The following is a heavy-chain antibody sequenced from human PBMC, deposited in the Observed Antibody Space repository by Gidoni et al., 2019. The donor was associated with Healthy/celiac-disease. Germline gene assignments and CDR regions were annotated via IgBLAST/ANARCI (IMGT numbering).Heavy chain of an antibody. D-gene: IGHD3-22*01. CDR2: ISWNSGSI. J-gene: IGHJ4*02. CDR3: AKGYYYDSSGYYSD. CDR1: GFTFDAYA. V-gene: IGHV3-9*01. Sequence: EVQLVESGGGLVQPGRSLRLSCAASGFTFDAYAMHWVRQAPGKGLEWVSGISWNSGSIGYADAVKGRFTISRDNAKNSLYLQMNSLRAEDTALYYCAKGYYYDSSGYYSDWGQGTLVTVSS.